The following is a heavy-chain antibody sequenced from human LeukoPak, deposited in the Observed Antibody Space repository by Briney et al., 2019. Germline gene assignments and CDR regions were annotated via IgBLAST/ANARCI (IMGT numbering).Heavy chain of an antibody. D-gene: IGHD3-3*01. V-gene: IGHV4-59*05. CDR2: IYYSGST. Sequence: PSETLSLTCTVSGGSISSYYWSWIRQPPGKGLEWIGSIYYSGSTYYNPSLKSRVTISVDTSKNQFSLKLSSVTAADTAVYYCARADLYYDFWSGYWFDPWGQGTLVTVSS. J-gene: IGHJ5*02. CDR3: ARADLYYDFWSGYWFDP. CDR1: GGSISSYY.